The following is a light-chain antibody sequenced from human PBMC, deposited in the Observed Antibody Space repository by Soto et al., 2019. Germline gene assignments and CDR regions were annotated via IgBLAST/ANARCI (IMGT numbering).Light chain of an antibody. CDR3: CSYAGSYTFGV. J-gene: IGLJ1*01. V-gene: IGLV2-11*01. CDR1: SSDVGGYNY. CDR2: DVS. Sequence: QSVLTQPRSVSGSPGQSVTISCTGTSSDVGGYNYVSWYQQHPGKAPKLMIYDVSKRPSGVPDRFSGSNSGNTASLTISGLQAEDVADYYCCSYAGSYTFGVFGTGTKLTVL.